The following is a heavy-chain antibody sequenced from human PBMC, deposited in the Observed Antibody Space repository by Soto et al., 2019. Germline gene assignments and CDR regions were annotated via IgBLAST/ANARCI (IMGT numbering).Heavy chain of an antibody. CDR3: ARGQVVAAQH. V-gene: IGHV4-30-2*01. CDR1: GASINSYS. Sequence: SETLSLTCTVSGASINSYSWSWIRQPPGKGLEWIGYIYHSGSTYYNPSLKSRVTISVDRSKNQFSLKLSSVTAADTAVYYCARGQVVAAQHWGQGTLVTVSS. D-gene: IGHD2-15*01. CDR2: IYHSGST. J-gene: IGHJ4*02.